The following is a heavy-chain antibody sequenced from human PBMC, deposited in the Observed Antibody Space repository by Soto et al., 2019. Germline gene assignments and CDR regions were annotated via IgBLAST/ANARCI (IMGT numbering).Heavy chain of an antibody. CDR1: GFTFSSYA. J-gene: IGHJ6*03. Sequence: GGSLRLSCAASGFTFSSYAMHWVRQAPGKGLEYVSAISSNGGSTYYANSVKGRFTISRDNSKNTLYLQMGSLRAEDMAVYYCARANSIAPLLGYYYYMDVWGKGTTVTVSS. CDR2: ISSNGGST. CDR3: ARANSIAPLLGYYYYMDV. V-gene: IGHV3-64*01. D-gene: IGHD6-13*01.